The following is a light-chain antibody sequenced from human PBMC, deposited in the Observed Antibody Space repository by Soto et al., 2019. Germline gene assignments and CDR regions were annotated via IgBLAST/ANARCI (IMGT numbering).Light chain of an antibody. Sequence: EIVMTQSPATLSVSPGERVTLSCRASQSISANLAWYQQKPGQAPRLLLYGASTRATGIPGRVSGSGSGTEFTLTIGSLQSDDFETYNCQQYTNWPRAFGQGTKVEIK. CDR1: QSISAN. V-gene: IGKV3-15*01. CDR3: QQYTNWPRA. CDR2: GAS. J-gene: IGKJ1*01.